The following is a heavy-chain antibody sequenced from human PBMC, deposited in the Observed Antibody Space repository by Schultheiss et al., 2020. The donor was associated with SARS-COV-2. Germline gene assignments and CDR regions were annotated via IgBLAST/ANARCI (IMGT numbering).Heavy chain of an antibody. CDR1: GGSISSYY. J-gene: IGHJ4*02. Sequence: SETLSLTCTVSGGSISSYYWAWIRQPPGKGLEWIGNIYYSGSTNYNPSLKSRVTISVDKSKNQFSLKLSSVTAADTAFYYCAKDKSRQQLALEDWGPGTLVTVSS. CDR2: IYYSGST. V-gene: IGHV4-59*12. CDR3: AKDKSRQQLALED. D-gene: IGHD6-13*01.